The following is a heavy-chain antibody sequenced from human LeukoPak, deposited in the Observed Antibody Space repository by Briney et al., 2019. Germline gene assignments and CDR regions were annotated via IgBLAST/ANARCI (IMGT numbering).Heavy chain of an antibody. CDR3: AKVARYYGSGSQFDY. CDR2: ISGSGGST. CDR1: VFTFSSYA. J-gene: IGHJ4*02. V-gene: IGHV3-23*01. D-gene: IGHD3-10*01. Sequence: GVSLRLSCGASVFTFSSYAMRGVRQAPGKGLEWVSAISGSGGSTYCADSAKVRFTISRHKSKNTLYLQMNSLRAEDTAGYCCAKVARYYGSGSQFDYGGQGTLVTVSS.